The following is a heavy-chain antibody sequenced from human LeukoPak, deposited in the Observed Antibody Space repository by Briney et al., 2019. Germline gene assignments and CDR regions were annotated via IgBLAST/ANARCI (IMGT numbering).Heavy chain of an antibody. CDR2: IYHRGSA. J-gene: IGHJ4*02. CDR1: GGSISSYY. Sequence: SETLSLTCTVSGGSISSYYWTWIRQPPGKGLEWIGYIYHRGSANYNPSLKSRVTISVDTSKNQFSLTLSSVTAADAAVYYCARAGDYYVSGSYLGYWGQGTLVTVS. D-gene: IGHD3-10*01. V-gene: IGHV4-59*01. CDR3: ARAGDYYVSGSYLGY.